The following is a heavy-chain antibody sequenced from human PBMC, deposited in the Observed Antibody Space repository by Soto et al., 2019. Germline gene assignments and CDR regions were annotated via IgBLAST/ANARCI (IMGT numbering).Heavy chain of an antibody. Sequence: ASVKVSCKASGYTSTSYYMHWVRQAPGQGLEWMGIINPSGGSTSYAQKFQDRVTMTRDTSTSTVYMELSSLRSEDTAVYYCARDGGSAYYSGYYCFDYWGQGTLVTVSS. D-gene: IGHD5-12*01. CDR2: INPSGGST. CDR1: GYTSTSYY. CDR3: ARDGGSAYYSGYYCFDY. V-gene: IGHV1-46*01. J-gene: IGHJ4*01.